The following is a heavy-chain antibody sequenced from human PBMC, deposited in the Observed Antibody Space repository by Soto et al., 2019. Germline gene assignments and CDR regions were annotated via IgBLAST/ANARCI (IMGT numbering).Heavy chain of an antibody. CDR3: ARAPKAYDFWSGSADRLDY. CDR2: INHSGST. CDR1: GGSINSAGHY. Sequence: CPVSGGSINSAGHYWSWIRQPPGKGLEWIGEINHSGSTNYNPSLKSRVTISVDTSKNQFSLKLSSVTAADTAVYYCARAPKAYDFWSGSADRLDYWGQGTLVTVSS. J-gene: IGHJ4*02. D-gene: IGHD3-3*01. V-gene: IGHV4-34*01.